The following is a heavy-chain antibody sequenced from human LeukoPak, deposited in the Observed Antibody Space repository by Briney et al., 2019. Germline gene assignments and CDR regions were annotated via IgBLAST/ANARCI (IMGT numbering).Heavy chain of an antibody. Sequence: GGSLRLSCAASGFTFSSYGMHWVRQAPGKGLEWVAFIRYDGSNKYYADSVKGRFTISRDNSKNTLYLQMNSLRAEDTAVYYCAKGASISLNWGFDPWGQGTLVTVSS. CDR2: IRYDGSNK. CDR1: GFTFSSYG. D-gene: IGHD1-14*01. V-gene: IGHV3-30*02. CDR3: AKGASISLNWGFDP. J-gene: IGHJ5*02.